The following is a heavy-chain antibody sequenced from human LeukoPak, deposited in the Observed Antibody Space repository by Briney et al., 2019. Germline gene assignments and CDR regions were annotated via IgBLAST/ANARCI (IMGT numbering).Heavy chain of an antibody. CDR3: ARDRGSID. Sequence: ASAKVSCKASGYTFNNFPMNWVRQAPGQGLEWMGWINTNNGNPTYAQGFTGRFVFSLDTSVSTAYLQISSLKTEDTAVYYCARDRGSIDWGQGTLVTVSS. CDR2: INTNNGNP. CDR1: GYTFNNFP. V-gene: IGHV7-4-1*02. J-gene: IGHJ4*02. D-gene: IGHD3-10*01.